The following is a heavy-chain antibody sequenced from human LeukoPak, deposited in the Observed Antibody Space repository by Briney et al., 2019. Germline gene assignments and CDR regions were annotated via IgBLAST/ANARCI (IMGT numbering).Heavy chain of an antibody. V-gene: IGHV3-21*01. J-gene: IGHJ5*02. CDR3: ARDAKRITGNWFDP. Sequence: PGGSLRLSCAASGFTFSSYSMNWVHQAPGKGLEWVSSISSSSSYIYYADSVRGRFTISRDNAKSSLYLQMNSLRAEDTAVYYCARDAKRITGNWFDPWGQGTLVTVSS. D-gene: IGHD1-14*01. CDR2: ISSSSSYI. CDR1: GFTFSSYS.